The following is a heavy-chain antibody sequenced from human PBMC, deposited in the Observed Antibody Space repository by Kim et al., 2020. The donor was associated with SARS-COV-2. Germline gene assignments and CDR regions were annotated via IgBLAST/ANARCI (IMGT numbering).Heavy chain of an antibody. J-gene: IGHJ6*02. CDR2: IYTSGST. D-gene: IGHD3-22*01. V-gene: IGHV4-4*07. CDR1: GGSISSYY. CDR3: ARDYYDSSGYHYGMDV. Sequence: SETLSLTCTVSGGSISSYYWSWIRQPAGKGLEWIGRIYTSGSTNYNPSLKSRVTMSVDTSKNQFSLKLSSVTAADTAVYYCARDYYDSSGYHYGMDVWGQGTTVTVSS.